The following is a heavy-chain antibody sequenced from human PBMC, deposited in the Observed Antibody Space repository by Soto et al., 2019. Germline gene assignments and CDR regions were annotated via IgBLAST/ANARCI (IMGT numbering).Heavy chain of an antibody. Sequence: EVQLLESGGGFAQPGGSLRLSCEASGFTFRNYGMNWVRQAPGKGLEWVSGISSSGGSTYYADSVKGRFTISRDNSKNTLYLQMNSLRDEDTAVYYCAKDGELLRYFEWLLWKEWGYFDYWGQGTLVTVSS. CDR2: ISSSGGST. V-gene: IGHV3-23*01. CDR3: AKDGELLRYFEWLLWKEWGYFDY. CDR1: GFTFRNYG. J-gene: IGHJ4*02. D-gene: IGHD3-9*01.